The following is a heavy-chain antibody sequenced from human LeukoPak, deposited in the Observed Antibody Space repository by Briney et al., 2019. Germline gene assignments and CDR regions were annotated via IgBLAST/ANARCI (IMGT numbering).Heavy chain of an antibody. V-gene: IGHV4-39*01. CDR1: GGSISSSSYY. Sequence: SETLSLTCTVSGGSISSSSYYWGWIRQPPGKGLEWIGSIYYSGSTYYNPSLKSRVTISVDTSKNQFSLKLSSVTAADTAVYYCARPLAYYYYMDVWGKGATVTVFS. J-gene: IGHJ6*03. D-gene: IGHD5-12*01. CDR2: IYYSGST. CDR3: ARPLAYYYYMDV.